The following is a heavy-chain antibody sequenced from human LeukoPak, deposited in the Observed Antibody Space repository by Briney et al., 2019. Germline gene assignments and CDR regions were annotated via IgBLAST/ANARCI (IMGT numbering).Heavy chain of an antibody. J-gene: IGHJ6*02. CDR1: GFTFSSYS. D-gene: IGHD2-21*02. V-gene: IGHV3-21*01. Sequence: PGGSLRLSCAASGFTFSSYSMTWVRQAPGKRLEWVSSISSSSSYIYYADSVKGRFTISRDNAKNSLYLQMNSLRAEDTAVYYCARETLAYCGGDCPRGYYYYYGMDVWGQGTTVTVSS. CDR3: ARETLAYCGGDCPRGYYYYYGMDV. CDR2: ISSSSSYI.